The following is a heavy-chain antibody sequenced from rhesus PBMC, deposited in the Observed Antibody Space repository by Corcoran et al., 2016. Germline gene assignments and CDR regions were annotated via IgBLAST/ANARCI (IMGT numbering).Heavy chain of an antibody. CDR2: ISGSNGNP. Sequence: QVQLQESGPGLVKPSETLSLTCAVSGGSFSGYYWGWIRQPPGKGLEWIGYISGSNGNPATNPTLNRRVTLSTDPSKNQFSLKLSSVTAADTAVYYCASRMATSMAPGYWGQGVLVTVSS. V-gene: IGHV4-165*01. CDR3: ASRMATSMAPGY. CDR1: GGSFSGYY. D-gene: IGHD4-17*01. J-gene: IGHJ4*01.